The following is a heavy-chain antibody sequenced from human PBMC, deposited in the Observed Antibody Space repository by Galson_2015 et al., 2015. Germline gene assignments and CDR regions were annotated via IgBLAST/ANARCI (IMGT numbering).Heavy chain of an antibody. CDR1: GDSVSSNTAT. CDR3: ARGALGDQRFGVDV. CDR2: TYYRSKWYS. V-gene: IGHV6-1*01. Sequence: CAISGDSVSSNTATWNWIRQSPSRGLEWLGRTYYRSKWYSDYAVSVKGRITINPDTSKNQLSLQLNSVTPEDTAVYFCARGALGDQRFGVDVWGQGTTVTVSS. J-gene: IGHJ6*02. D-gene: IGHD3-16*01.